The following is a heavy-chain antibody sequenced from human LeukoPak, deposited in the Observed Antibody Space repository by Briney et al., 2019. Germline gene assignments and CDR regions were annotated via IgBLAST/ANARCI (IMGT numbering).Heavy chain of an antibody. CDR1: GFTFSSYS. V-gene: IGHV3-21*01. CDR2: ISSSSSYI. Sequence: GGSLRLSCAAYGFTFSSYSMNWVRQAPGKGLEWVSSISSSSSYIYYADSVKGRFTISRDNAKNSLYLQMNSLRAEDTAVYYCTRSMTTVSRFDYWGQGTLVTVSS. D-gene: IGHD4-11*01. CDR3: TRSMTTVSRFDY. J-gene: IGHJ4*02.